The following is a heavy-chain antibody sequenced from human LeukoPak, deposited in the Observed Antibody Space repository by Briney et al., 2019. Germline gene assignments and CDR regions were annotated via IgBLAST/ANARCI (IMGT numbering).Heavy chain of an antibody. CDR3: ARDNGYSGYDPSLDY. Sequence: PGRSLRLSCAASGFTFSSYAMHRVRQAPGKGLEGVAVISYDGSNKYYADSVKGRFTISRDNSKNTLYLQMNSLRAEDTAVYYCARDNGYSGYDPSLDYWGQGTLVTVSS. CDR1: GFTFSSYA. J-gene: IGHJ4*02. V-gene: IGHV3-30*01. D-gene: IGHD5-12*01. CDR2: ISYDGSNK.